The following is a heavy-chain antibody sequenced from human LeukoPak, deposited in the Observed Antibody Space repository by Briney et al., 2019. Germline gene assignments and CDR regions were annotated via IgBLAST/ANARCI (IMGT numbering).Heavy chain of an antibody. CDR2: INHSGST. Sequence: SETLSLTCAVYGGSFSGYYWSWIRQPPGKGLEWIGEINHSGSTNYNPSLKGRVTISVDTSKNQFSLKLSSVTAADTAVYYCARGPENYYGSGSYYSPYYFDYWGQGTLVTVSS. CDR1: GGSFSGYY. V-gene: IGHV4-34*01. CDR3: ARGPENYYGSGSYYSPYYFDY. D-gene: IGHD3-10*01. J-gene: IGHJ4*02.